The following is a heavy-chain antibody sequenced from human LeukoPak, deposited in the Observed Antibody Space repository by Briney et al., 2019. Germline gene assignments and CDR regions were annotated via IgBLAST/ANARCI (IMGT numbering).Heavy chain of an antibody. V-gene: IGHV1-69*06. J-gene: IGHJ4*02. CDR3: ARSVVVVAATLDSYFVY. CDR2: IIPIFGTA. Sequence: SVKVSCKASGGTFSSYAINWVRQAPGQGLEWMGGIIPIFGTANYAQKFQGRVTITADKSTTAAYMELSSLRSEDTAVYYCARSVVVVAATLDSYFVYWGQGTLVTVSS. CDR1: GGTFSSYA. D-gene: IGHD2-15*01.